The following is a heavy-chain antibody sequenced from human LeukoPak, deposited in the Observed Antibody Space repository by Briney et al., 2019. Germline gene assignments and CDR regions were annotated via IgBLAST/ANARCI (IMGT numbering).Heavy chain of an antibody. V-gene: IGHV4-39*02. CDR3: GSQFYDSSGYYFQH. Sequence: PSETLSLTCTVSGGSISSRSYYWGWLRQPPGTGLEWVANIYSSGSTYQNPSIKSRVTISVDTSKTHFSLKLSSLTAVDTAVYYCGSQFYDSSGYYFQHWGQGTLVTVSS. J-gene: IGHJ1*01. CDR2: IYSSGST. D-gene: IGHD3-22*01. CDR1: GGSISSRSYY.